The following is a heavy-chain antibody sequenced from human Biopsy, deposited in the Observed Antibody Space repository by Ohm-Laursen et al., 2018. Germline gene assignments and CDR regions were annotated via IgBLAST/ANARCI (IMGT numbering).Heavy chain of an antibody. D-gene: IGHD6-19*01. J-gene: IGHJ4*02. CDR3: ALQSVAQMKNFDY. V-gene: IGHV1-2*02. CDR2: ISPKSGDT. Sequence: PSVKASCKVSGFSFTGYYIHWVPQAPEQGLEWMGWISPKSGDTNYAHKFQGNITMTRDTSMSTAYMEMSRLRCDDTAVYYCALQSVAQMKNFDYWGQGTLVTVSS. CDR1: GFSFTGYY.